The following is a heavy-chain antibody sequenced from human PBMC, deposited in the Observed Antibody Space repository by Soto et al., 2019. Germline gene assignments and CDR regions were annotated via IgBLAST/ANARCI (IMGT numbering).Heavy chain of an antibody. Sequence: PSETLSLTCIVSGGSMSSYYWSWIRQPPGKGLEWIGYIYYSGSTNYNPSLKSRVTISVDTSKNQFCLKLSSVTAADTAVYYCARRSIAVAGVPYYFDYWGQGTLVTVSS. CDR3: ARRSIAVAGVPYYFDY. CDR2: IYYSGST. J-gene: IGHJ4*02. CDR1: GGSMSSYY. D-gene: IGHD6-19*01. V-gene: IGHV4-59*08.